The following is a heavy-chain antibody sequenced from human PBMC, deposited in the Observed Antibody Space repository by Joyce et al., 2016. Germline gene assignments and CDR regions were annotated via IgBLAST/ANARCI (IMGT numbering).Heavy chain of an antibody. Sequence: EVQLVQSGGGLVQPGGSLRLSCAGSGFIFRKYGINWIRQAPGKGLEWVSYIGSRGDVKKYADSVEGRFTISRDNGKNSLYLQMNRLRVEDTAVYYCARDGRSSGGDYWGQGNLVTVSS. J-gene: IGHJ4*02. CDR3: ARDGRSSGGDY. V-gene: IGHV3-48*01. CDR1: GFIFRKYG. D-gene: IGHD6-19*01. CDR2: IGSRGDVK.